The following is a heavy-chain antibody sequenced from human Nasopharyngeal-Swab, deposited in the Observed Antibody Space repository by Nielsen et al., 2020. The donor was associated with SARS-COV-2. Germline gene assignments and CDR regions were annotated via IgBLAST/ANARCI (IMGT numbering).Heavy chain of an antibody. D-gene: IGHD3-3*01. CDR2: IYYSGST. J-gene: IGHJ4*02. V-gene: IGHV4-59*01. Sequence: WIRQPPGKGLEWIGYIYYSGSTNYNPSLKSRVTIPVDTSKNQFSLKLSSVTAADTAVYYCARANTLRITIFRVVSYFDYWGQGTLVTVSS. CDR3: ARANTLRITIFRVVSYFDY.